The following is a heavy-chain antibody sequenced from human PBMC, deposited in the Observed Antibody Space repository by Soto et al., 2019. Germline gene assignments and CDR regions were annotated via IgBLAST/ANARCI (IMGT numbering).Heavy chain of an antibody. D-gene: IGHD1-1*01. CDR3: AKDAVEPPDYYYYGMDV. CDR1: GFTFSSYG. V-gene: IGHV3-30*18. Sequence: QVQLVESGGGVVQPGRSLRLSCAASGFTFSSYGMHWVRQAPGKGLEWVAVISYDGSNKYYADSVKGRFTISRDNSKNTLYLQMNSLRAEDTAVYYCAKDAVEPPDYYYYGMDVWGQGTTVTVSS. J-gene: IGHJ6*02. CDR2: ISYDGSNK.